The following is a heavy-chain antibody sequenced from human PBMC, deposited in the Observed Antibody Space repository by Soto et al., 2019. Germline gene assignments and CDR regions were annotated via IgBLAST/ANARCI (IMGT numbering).Heavy chain of an antibody. CDR3: TTREGHYGDYYYYGMDV. Sequence: GGSLRLSCAASGFTFSGSAMHWVRQASGKGLEWVGRMRSKVDSYATAYAASVKGRFTISRDDSKNTAYLQMNSLKTEDTAVYYCTTREGHYGDYYYYGMDVWGQGTTVTVSS. D-gene: IGHD4-17*01. CDR2: MRSKVDSYAT. J-gene: IGHJ6*02. V-gene: IGHV3-73*01. CDR1: GFTFSGSA.